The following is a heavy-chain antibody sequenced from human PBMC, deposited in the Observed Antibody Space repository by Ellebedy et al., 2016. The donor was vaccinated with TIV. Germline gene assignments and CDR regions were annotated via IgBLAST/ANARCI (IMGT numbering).Heavy chain of an antibody. CDR2: INAGNGNT. CDR1: GYTFHIYA. V-gene: IGHV1-3*01. CDR3: ARAVYGMGWFDP. D-gene: IGHD2-8*01. J-gene: IGHJ5*02. Sequence: AASVKVSCKASGYTFHIYALHWVRLAPGQSLEWMGWINAGNGNTKYSQKFQGRVTITRDTSANTAYMELSSLRSEDTAVYYCARAVYGMGWFDPWGQGTLVTVSS.